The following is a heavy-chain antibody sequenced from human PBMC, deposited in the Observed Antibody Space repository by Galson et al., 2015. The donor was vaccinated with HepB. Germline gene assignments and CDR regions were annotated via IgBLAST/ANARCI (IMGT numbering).Heavy chain of an antibody. CDR3: ARDQRDSSSWSLANDSFDI. CDR2: IYYSGST. Sequence: TLSLTCTVSGGSISSGGYYWSWIRQHPGKGLEWIGYIYYSGSTYYNPSLKSRVTISVDTSKNQFSLKLSSVTAADTAVYYCARDQRDSSSWSLANDSFDIWGQGTMVTVSS. CDR1: GGSISSGGYY. V-gene: IGHV4-31*03. D-gene: IGHD6-13*01. J-gene: IGHJ3*02.